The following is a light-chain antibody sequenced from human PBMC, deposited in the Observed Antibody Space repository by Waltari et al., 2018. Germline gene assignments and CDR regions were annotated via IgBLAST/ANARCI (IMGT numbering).Light chain of an antibody. Sequence: ETIMTQSPATLSVSPGETATLSCRASKSVGNNIAWFQQTPGQAPRLPIYVTSSRSTNIPGRFSGAGSGTDFTLTISGLQSEDFAVYYCQQYNEWPYTFGQGT. CDR3: QQYNEWPYT. J-gene: IGKJ2*01. V-gene: IGKV3-15*01. CDR2: VTS. CDR1: KSVGNN.